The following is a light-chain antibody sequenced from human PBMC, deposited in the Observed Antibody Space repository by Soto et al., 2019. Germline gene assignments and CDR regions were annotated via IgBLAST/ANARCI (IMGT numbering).Light chain of an antibody. V-gene: IGLV3-21*04. CDR1: NIGSKS. CDR3: QVWDSGVV. J-gene: IGLJ2*01. CDR2: YDS. Sequence: SYELTQPPSVSVAPGKTARITCGGNNIGSKSVHWYQQKPGQAPVLVIYYDSDRPSGSPERFSGSNSGNTATLTISRVEAGDEADYYCQVWDSGVVFGGGTKLTVL.